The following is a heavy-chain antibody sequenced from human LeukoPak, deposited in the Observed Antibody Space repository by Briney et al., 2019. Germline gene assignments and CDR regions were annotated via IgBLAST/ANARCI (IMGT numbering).Heavy chain of an antibody. V-gene: IGHV3-15*01. CDR2: IKSKTDGGTT. CDR1: GFTFSNAW. J-gene: IGHJ5*02. D-gene: IGHD3-10*01. CDR3: TTGDYYGSGSYST. Sequence: GGSLRLSCAASGFTFSNAWMSWVRQAPGKGLEWVGRIKSKTDGGTTDCAAPVKGRFTISRDDSKNTLYLQMNSLKTEDTAVYYCTTGDYYGSGSYSTWGQGTLVTVSS.